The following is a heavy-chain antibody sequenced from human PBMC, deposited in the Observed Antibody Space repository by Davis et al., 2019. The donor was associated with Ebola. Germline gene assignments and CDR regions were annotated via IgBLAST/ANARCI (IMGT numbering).Heavy chain of an antibody. J-gene: IGHJ4*02. CDR1: CYTFPSYG. CDR3: ARALYYDSSGGIGY. V-gene: IGHV1-2*02. CDR2: INPNSGGT. D-gene: IGHD3-22*01. Sequence: SVTVSCKSSCYTFPSYGISWVRLAPGQGLEWMGWINPNSGGTNYAQKFQGRVTMTRDTSISTAYMELSRLRSDDTAVYYCARALYYDSSGGIGYWGQGTLVTVSS.